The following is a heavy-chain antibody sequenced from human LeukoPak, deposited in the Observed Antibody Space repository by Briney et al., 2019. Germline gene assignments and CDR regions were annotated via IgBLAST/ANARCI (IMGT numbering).Heavy chain of an antibody. CDR3: ARSAQNWNYAVRMSFDP. CDR2: INPNSGGT. CDR1: GYTFTGYY. V-gene: IGHV1-2*02. J-gene: IGHJ5*02. D-gene: IGHD1-7*01. Sequence: GASVKVSCKASGYTFTGYYMHWVRQAPGQGLEWMGWINPNSGGTNYAQKFQGRVTMTRDTSISTAYMELSRLRSDDTAVYYCARSAQNWNYAVRMSFDPWGQGTLVTVSS.